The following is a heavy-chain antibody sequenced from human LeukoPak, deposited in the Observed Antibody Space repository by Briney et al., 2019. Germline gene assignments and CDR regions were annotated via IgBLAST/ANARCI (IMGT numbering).Heavy chain of an antibody. Sequence: SETLSLTCAVYGGSFSGYYWSWIRQPPGKGLEWIGYIYYSGSTNYNPSLKSRVTISVDTSKNQFSLKLSSVTAADTAVYYCARGGSGYYYFSSHTFGYWGQGTLVTVSS. CDR3: ARGGSGYYYFSSHTFGY. CDR2: IYYSGST. V-gene: IGHV4-59*12. D-gene: IGHD3-22*01. J-gene: IGHJ4*02. CDR1: GGSFSGYY.